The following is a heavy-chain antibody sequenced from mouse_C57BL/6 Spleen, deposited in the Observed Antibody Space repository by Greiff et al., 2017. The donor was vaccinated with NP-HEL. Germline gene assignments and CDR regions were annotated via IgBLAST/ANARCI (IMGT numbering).Heavy chain of an antibody. J-gene: IGHJ4*01. CDR2: IDPENGDT. Sequence: EVQLQQSGAELVRPGASVKLSCTASGFNIKDDYMHWVKQRPEQGLEWIGWIDPENGDTEYASKFQGKATITADTSSNTAYLQLSSLTSEDTAVYYCTTGYYSNPYAMDYWGQGTSVTVSS. V-gene: IGHV14-4*01. CDR1: GFNIKDDY. D-gene: IGHD2-5*01. CDR3: TTGYYSNPYAMDY.